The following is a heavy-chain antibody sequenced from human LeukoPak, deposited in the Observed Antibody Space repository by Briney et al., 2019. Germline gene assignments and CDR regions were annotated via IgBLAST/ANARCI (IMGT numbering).Heavy chain of an antibody. Sequence: GGSLRLSCAVSGFTFSSYWMNWVRRAPGKGLEWVASIRQDGGEKSYVDSVKGRFTISRDNTKNSLYLQINSLRAEDTAVYYCARDVTAAGLYFDLWGQGTLVTVSS. CDR3: ARDVTAAGLYFDL. D-gene: IGHD6-13*01. CDR1: GFTFSSYW. J-gene: IGHJ4*01. V-gene: IGHV3-7*01. CDR2: IRQDGGEK.